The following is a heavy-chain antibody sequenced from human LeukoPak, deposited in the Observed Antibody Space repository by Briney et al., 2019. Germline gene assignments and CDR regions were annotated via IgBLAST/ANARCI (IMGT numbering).Heavy chain of an antibody. CDR3: ARLRGSPKYFIDY. V-gene: IGHV5-51*01. Sequence: GESVKISCTCSGYSFTNYWIVWVRQMPGKGLERMGVIYPGDSETRYSPSFQGQVTISVDKSISTAYLQWSRLKASGTAMYFCARLRGSPKYFIDYWGQGTLVTVSS. D-gene: IGHD1-14*01. CDR2: IYPGDSET. CDR1: GYSFTNYW. J-gene: IGHJ4*02.